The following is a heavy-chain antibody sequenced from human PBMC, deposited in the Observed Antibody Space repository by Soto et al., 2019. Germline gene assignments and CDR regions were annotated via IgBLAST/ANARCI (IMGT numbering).Heavy chain of an antibody. J-gene: IGHJ6*02. V-gene: IGHV3-23*01. Sequence: GGSLRLSCAASGFTFSTYATSWVRQAPGKGLEWVSGISGSGGSTDYADSVKGRFTISRDNSKSTLYLQMNSLRAEDTAVYYCAKSRYSYAGGYGMDVWGQGTTVTVSS. CDR2: ISGSGGST. D-gene: IGHD5-18*01. CDR3: AKSRYSYAGGYGMDV. CDR1: GFTFSTYA.